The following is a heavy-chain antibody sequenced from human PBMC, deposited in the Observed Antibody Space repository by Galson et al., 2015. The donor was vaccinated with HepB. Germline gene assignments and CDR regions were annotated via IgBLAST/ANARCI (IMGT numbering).Heavy chain of an antibody. J-gene: IGHJ4*02. CDR3: ARGRYSTRGACRYYFDN. D-gene: IGHD2-8*01. V-gene: IGHV1-8*01. Sequence: SGKASCKASGSTFTTSAITWVRQATGQGLEWMGWMNPDSGNKGYAQKFQGRVTMPRNTSISTAYMELSSLRSGATAVDYCARGRYSTRGACRYYFDNWGQGTLVTVSS. CDR2: MNPDSGNK. CDR1: GSTFTTSA.